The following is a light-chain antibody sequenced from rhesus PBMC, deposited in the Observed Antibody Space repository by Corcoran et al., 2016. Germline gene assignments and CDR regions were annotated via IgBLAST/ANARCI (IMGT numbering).Light chain of an antibody. CDR1: QSLLDSEDGNTY. CDR2: AVS. Sequence: DIVMTQTPLSLPVTPGEPASISCRSSQSLLDSEDGNTYLDWYLQKPGQSPQLWSYAVSNRASGVPDRVSGSGSDTDFTLKISRVEAEDVGVYYCMQALEFPLTFGGGTKVEIK. J-gene: IGKJ4*01. V-gene: IGKV2-104*02. CDR3: MQALEFPLT.